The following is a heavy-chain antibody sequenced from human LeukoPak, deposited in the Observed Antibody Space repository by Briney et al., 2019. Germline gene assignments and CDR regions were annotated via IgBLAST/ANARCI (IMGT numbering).Heavy chain of an antibody. J-gene: IGHJ6*03. V-gene: IGHV4-38-2*01. CDR1: GYSISSGYY. D-gene: IGHD3-3*01. CDR3: ARQYDFWSGYYRDYYYMDV. Sequence: SETLSLTCAVSGYSISSGYYWGWIRQPPGKGLEWIGSIYHSGSTYYKPSLKSRVTISVDTSKNQFSLKLSSVTAADTAVYYCARQYDFWSGYYRDYYYMDVWGKGTTVTVSS. CDR2: IYHSGST.